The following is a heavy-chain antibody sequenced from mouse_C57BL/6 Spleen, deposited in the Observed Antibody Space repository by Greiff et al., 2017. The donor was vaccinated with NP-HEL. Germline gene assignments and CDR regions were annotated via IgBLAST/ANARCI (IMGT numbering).Heavy chain of an antibody. D-gene: IGHD1-1*01. Sequence: VQLQQSGAELVRPGASVKLSCTASGFNIKDDYMHWVKQRPEQGLEWIGWIDPENGDTEYASKFQGKATITADTSSNTAYLQLRSLTSEDTAVYFCTRLSSYLPYWGQGTLVTVSA. J-gene: IGHJ3*01. CDR2: IDPENGDT. V-gene: IGHV14-4*01. CDR1: GFNIKDDY. CDR3: TRLSSYLPY.